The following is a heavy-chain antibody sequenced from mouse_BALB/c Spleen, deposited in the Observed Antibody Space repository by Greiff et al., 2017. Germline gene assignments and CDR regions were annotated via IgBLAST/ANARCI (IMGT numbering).Heavy chain of an antibody. V-gene: IGHV14-4*02. CDR2: IDPENGDT. CDR3: NAGGYGSSYHFDY. Sequence: VQLKESGAELVRSGASVKLSCTASGFNIKDYYMHWVKQRPEQGLEWIGWIDPENGDTEYAPKFQGKATMTADTSSNTAYLQLSSLTSEDTAVYYCNAGGYGSSYHFDYWGQGTTLTVSS. J-gene: IGHJ2*01. CDR1: GFNIKDYY. D-gene: IGHD1-1*01.